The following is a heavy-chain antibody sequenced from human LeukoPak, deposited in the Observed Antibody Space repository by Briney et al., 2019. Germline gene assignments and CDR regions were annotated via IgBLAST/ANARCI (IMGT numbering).Heavy chain of an antibody. CDR3: AKKGAVTATGYFDY. D-gene: IGHD2-21*02. V-gene: IGHV3-23*01. CDR2: ITNSGGGT. Sequence: GGSLRLSCAASGFNVNNAWMSWVRQAPGKGLEWVSGITNSGGGTFYADSVKGRITISRDNSKNTLYLQMNNLRAEDTAIYYCAKKGAVTATGYFDYWGQGTLVTVSS. CDR1: GFNVNNAW. J-gene: IGHJ4*02.